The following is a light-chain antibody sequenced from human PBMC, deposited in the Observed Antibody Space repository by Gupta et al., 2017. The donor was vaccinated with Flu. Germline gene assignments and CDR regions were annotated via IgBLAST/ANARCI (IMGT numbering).Light chain of an antibody. CDR2: DNT. J-gene: IGLJ1*01. V-gene: IGLV1-40*01. CDR3: QSFDTSLGGYV. CDR1: SSNIGAGFN. Sequence: QSVLTQPPSVSGAPGQRVTISCTGGSSNIGAGFNVHWYQQLPGTAPKLLIFDNTNRPSGVPDRFSGSKSGTSASLAITGLQAEDEADYYCQSFDTSLGGYVFGPGTTVTVL.